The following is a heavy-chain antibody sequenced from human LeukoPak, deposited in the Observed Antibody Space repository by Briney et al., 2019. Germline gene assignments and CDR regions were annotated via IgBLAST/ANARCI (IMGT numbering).Heavy chain of an antibody. CDR1: GFTFSSYG. CDR3: AKDPPTAIGWYYFDY. CDR2: IRYDGSNK. J-gene: IGHJ4*02. D-gene: IGHD5-18*01. V-gene: IGHV3-30*02. Sequence: GGSLRLSCAASGFTFSSYGMHWVRQAPGKGLEWVAFIRYDGSNKYYADSVKGRFTISRDNSKNTLYLQMNGLRAEDTAVYYCAKDPPTAIGWYYFDYWGQGTLVTVSS.